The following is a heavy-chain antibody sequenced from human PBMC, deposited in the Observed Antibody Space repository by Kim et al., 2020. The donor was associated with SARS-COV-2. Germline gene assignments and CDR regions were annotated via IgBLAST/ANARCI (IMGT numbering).Heavy chain of an antibody. J-gene: IGHJ6*02. CDR1: GFTVSRYW. V-gene: IGHV3-74*01. Sequence: GGSLRLSCAASGFTVSRYWMHWVRQAPGKGLVWVARINSDGSGTSYADSVKGRFTISRDNAKNTLYLQMNSLRAEDTAVYYCARDLSQYSYIYYDHGMDVWGHGTTVTVSS. CDR3: ARDLSQYSYIYYDHGMDV. D-gene: IGHD5-18*01. CDR2: INSDGSGT.